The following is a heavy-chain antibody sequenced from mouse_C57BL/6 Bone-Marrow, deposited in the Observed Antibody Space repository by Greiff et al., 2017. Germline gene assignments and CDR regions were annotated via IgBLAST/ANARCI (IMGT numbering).Heavy chain of an antibody. D-gene: IGHD2-4*01. CDR3: ARDDYDPFDY. J-gene: IGHJ2*01. CDR2: LSDGGSYT. Sequence: DVKLVESGGGLVKPGGSLKLSCAASGFTFSSYAMSWVRQTPETRLEWVATLSDGGSYTYYPDNVKGRFTISRDNAKNNLYLQMSHLKSEDTAMYYCARDDYDPFDYWGQGTTLTVSS. V-gene: IGHV5-4*01. CDR1: GFTFSSYA.